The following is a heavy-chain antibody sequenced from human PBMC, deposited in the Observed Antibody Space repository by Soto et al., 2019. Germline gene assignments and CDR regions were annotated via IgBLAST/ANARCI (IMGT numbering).Heavy chain of an antibody. V-gene: IGHV4-31*03. CDR1: GGSISSGGYY. CDR3: ARESRSGYYYSPYFDY. J-gene: IGHJ4*02. CDR2: IYYSGST. D-gene: IGHD3-22*01. Sequence: QVHLQESGPGLVKPSQTMSLTCTVSGGSISSGGYYWSWIRQHPGKGLEWIGYIYYSGSTYYNRALKSRVTISVDKSKNQFSLKLSSVTAADTAVYYCARESRSGYYYSPYFDYCGQGTLVTVSS.